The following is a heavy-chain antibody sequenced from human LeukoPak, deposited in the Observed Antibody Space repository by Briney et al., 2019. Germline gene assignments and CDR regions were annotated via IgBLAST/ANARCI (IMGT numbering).Heavy chain of an antibody. J-gene: IGHJ4*02. D-gene: IGHD3-16*01. Sequence: PGGSLRLSCAASGFTFSNYWMSWVRHAPGIGLEWVANIKQDGSEKYYADSVKGRFTVSRDNAKNSVHLQMINLRAEDTAVYYCARGLNWAFDYWGQGTLVTVSS. CDR2: IKQDGSEK. CDR3: ARGLNWAFDY. CDR1: GFTFSNYW. V-gene: IGHV3-7*05.